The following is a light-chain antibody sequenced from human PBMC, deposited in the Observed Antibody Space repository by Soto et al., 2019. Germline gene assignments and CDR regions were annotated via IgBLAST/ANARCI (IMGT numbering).Light chain of an antibody. CDR2: GAS. V-gene: IGKV3D-15*01. J-gene: IGKJ1*01. CDR1: QSVSNN. CDR3: QQYNNWHLWT. Sequence: EVVITQSPATLTVSPGGRVTLSCRASQSVSNNLAWYQQRPGQTARLLIYGASTRDNGVPTRFSGSGSGTELTLIITSLQSEDFAVYDCQQYNNWHLWTFGQGTKVDIK.